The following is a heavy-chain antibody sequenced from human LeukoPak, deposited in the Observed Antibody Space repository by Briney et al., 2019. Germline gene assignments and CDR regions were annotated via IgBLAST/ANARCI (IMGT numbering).Heavy chain of an antibody. CDR2: ISNDGSNK. J-gene: IGHJ4*02. CDR3: ARVVVSSSSDYFDY. CDR1: GFTFSSYT. Sequence: GGSLRLSCAASGFTFSSYTMHWVRQVPGKGLEWVAVISNDGSNKYYADSVKGRLTISRDNSKNTLYLQMNSLRGEDTAVYYCARVVVSSSSDYFDYWGQGTLVTVSS. D-gene: IGHD6-6*01. V-gene: IGHV3-30*04.